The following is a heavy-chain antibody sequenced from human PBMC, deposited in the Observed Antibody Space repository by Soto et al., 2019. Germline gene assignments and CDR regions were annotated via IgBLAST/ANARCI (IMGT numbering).Heavy chain of an antibody. J-gene: IGHJ4*02. D-gene: IGHD5-12*01. Sequence: QVQLVQSGAEVKKPGSSVKVYCKASGGAFGSYAINWVRQAPGQGLEWMGGIIPMFDTTNYAQRFQGRVTVTADESTITVYLELTRLRSEDTAMYYCTRHRGYSSGYWGQDFWGQGTLVTVSS. CDR1: GGAFGSYA. CDR2: IIPMFDTT. CDR3: TRHRGYSSGYWGQDF. V-gene: IGHV1-69*01.